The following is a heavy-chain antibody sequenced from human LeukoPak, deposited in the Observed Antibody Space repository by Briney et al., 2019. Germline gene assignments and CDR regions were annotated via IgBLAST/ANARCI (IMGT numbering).Heavy chain of an antibody. CDR1: GFTFSSYA. V-gene: IGHV3-30-3*01. Sequence: GRSLRLSCAASGFTFSSYAMHWVRQAPGKGLEWVAVISYDGSNKYYADSVKGRFTISRDNSKNTQYLQMNSLRAEDTAVYYCARDFAVVPAADGAIYYYYGMDVWGQGTTVTVSS. CDR2: ISYDGSNK. J-gene: IGHJ6*02. CDR3: ARDFAVVPAADGAIYYYYGMDV. D-gene: IGHD2-2*01.